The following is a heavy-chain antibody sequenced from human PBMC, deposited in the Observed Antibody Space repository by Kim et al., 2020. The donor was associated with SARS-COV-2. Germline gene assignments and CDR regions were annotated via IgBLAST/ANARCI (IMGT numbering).Heavy chain of an antibody. D-gene: IGHD3-22*01. CDR2: IKEDGRDT. CDR3: ARDPYDSSGYGACDY. CDR1: GFAFSTSW. J-gene: IGHJ4*01. Sequence: GGSLRLSCVGSGFAFSTSWMTWVRQAPGKGLEWVANIKEDGRDTYYVDSVKGRFTISRDNAKSSVYLQMNSLRVEDTAVYYCARDPYDSSGYGACDYWC. V-gene: IGHV3-7*01.